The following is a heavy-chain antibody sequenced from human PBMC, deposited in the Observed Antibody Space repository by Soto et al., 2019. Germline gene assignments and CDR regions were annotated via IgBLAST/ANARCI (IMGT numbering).Heavy chain of an antibody. D-gene: IGHD6-13*01. J-gene: IGHJ5*02. CDR3: TTEGPHTSSWYFWFDP. CDR2: IKSKTDGGTT. CDR1: VFTFINAW. Sequence: GGSLRLSCASSVFTFINAWMSWVRQAPGKGLEWVGRIKSKTDGGTTDYAAPVKGRFTISRDDSKNTMCLQMNSLKTEDTAVYYCTTEGPHTSSWYFWFDPWGQGTLVTVSS. V-gene: IGHV3-15*01.